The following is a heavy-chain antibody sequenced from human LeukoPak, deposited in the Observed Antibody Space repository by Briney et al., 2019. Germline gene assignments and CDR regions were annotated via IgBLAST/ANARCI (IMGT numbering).Heavy chain of an antibody. V-gene: IGHV1-18*01. CDR3: ARQMYGSGSNWFDP. J-gene: IGHJ5*02. D-gene: IGHD3-10*01. CDR2: ITTYNGNT. CDR1: GYTFTSYG. Sequence: ASVKVSCKASGYTFTSYGISWVGQAPGQGLEWMGWITTYNGNTNYAQKLQGRVTMTTDTSTSTAYMELRSLRSDDTAVYYCARQMYGSGSNWFDPWGQGTLVTVSS.